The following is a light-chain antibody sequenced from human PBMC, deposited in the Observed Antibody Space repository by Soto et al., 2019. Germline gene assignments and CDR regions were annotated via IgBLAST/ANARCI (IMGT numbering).Light chain of an antibody. CDR2: KAS. Sequence: DIQMTQSPSTLSASVGDRVTITCRASQRSSSWLAWYPQKPGKAPKLLIYKASSLEGGVPSSFSGSGAGTEYTLIFSSLQPDDVATYYCQQYNSYSWTFGHVNKVE. V-gene: IGKV1-5*03. CDR3: QQYNSYSWT. J-gene: IGKJ1*01. CDR1: QRSSSW.